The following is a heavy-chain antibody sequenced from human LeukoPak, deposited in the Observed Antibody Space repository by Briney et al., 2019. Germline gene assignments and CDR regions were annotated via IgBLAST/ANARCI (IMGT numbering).Heavy chain of an antibody. D-gene: IGHD2-15*01. J-gene: IGHJ4*02. Sequence: SVKVSCKASGFTFTSSAVQWVRQARGQRLEWIGWIVVGSGNTNYAQKFQERVTITRDMSTSTAYMELSSLRSEDTAVYYCARALRCSGGRCYADYWGQGTPVTVSS. CDR3: ARALRCSGGRCYADY. V-gene: IGHV1-58*01. CDR1: GFTFTSSA. CDR2: IVVGSGNT.